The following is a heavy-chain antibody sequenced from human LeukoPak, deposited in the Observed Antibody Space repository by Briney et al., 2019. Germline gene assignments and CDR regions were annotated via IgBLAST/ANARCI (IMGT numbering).Heavy chain of an antibody. CDR2: IGTEDDT. J-gene: IGHJ2*01. D-gene: IGHD2-8*02. CDR1: GFILRNYD. V-gene: IGHV3-13*01. Sequence: PGGSLRLSCTASGFILRNYDMHWVRQTTEKGLEWVSGIGTEDDTFYPDSVKGRFTISRENAKNSFYLQMNSLRAGDTAVYYCARGRFVLVPSLERWYFDLWGRGTLVTVSS. CDR3: ARGRFVLVPSLERWYFDL.